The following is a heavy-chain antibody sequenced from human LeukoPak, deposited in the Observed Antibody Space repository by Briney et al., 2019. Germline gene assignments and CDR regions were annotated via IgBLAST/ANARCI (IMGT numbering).Heavy chain of an antibody. CDR1: GFIFSGYA. V-gene: IGHV3-30-3*01. CDR2: ISYDGSNE. J-gene: IGHJ4*02. CDR3: ASARGGSYWDYFDY. D-gene: IGHD1-26*01. Sequence: GGSLRLSCAASGAASGFIFSGYAMHWVRQAPGKGLEWVAIISYDGSNEYYAGSVRGRFIISRDNSRDTIYLQMSSLRVEDTAVYYCASARGGSYWDYFDYWGQGTLVTVSS.